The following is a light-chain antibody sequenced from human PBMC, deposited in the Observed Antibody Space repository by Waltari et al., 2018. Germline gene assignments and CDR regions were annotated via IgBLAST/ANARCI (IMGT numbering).Light chain of an antibody. Sequence: DIVMTQSPDSLGVSLGERATINCKSSQSILDRSDNKTFLALYHLKPGQPPRLLIYWASTRPGVPDRFSGSGSGTDFSLTISRLQAEDVGVYYCQQYYRSPYTFGQGTKLDFK. J-gene: IGKJ2*01. CDR2: WAS. V-gene: IGKV4-1*01. CDR3: QQYYRSPYT. CDR1: QSILDRSDNKTF.